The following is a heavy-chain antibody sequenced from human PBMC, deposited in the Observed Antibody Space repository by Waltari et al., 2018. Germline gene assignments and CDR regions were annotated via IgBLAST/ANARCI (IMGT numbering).Heavy chain of an antibody. CDR3: ARAAPKTYRSPGPGRDYYYGMDV. Sequence: QVQLVESGGGVVQPGRSLRLSCAASGFTFSSYGMHWVRQAPGKGLEWVAVIWYDRGNKNYADAVEDRFTISRDNSKSTLYLQMSSLRAEDTGVYYCARAAPKTYRSPGPGRDYYYGMDVWGQGTTVTVSS. V-gene: IGHV3-33*01. D-gene: IGHD6-19*01. CDR2: IWYDRGNK. CDR1: GFTFSSYG. J-gene: IGHJ6*02.